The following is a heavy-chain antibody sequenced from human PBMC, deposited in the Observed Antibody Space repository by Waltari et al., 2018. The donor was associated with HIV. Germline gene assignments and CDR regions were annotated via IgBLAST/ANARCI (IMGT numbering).Heavy chain of an antibody. J-gene: IGHJ4*02. CDR1: GITFFISYG. CDR2: ISYDKTNK. D-gene: IGHD3-22*01. CDR3: AKDRRQGFYYDRSGERPFDY. V-gene: IGHV3-30*18. Sequence: QVQLVESGGGVVQPGRSLRLSCVVSGITFFISYGMHWVRQAPGKGLEWVATISYDKTNKYYRESVRGRFTITRGNSKNTVYLQMSSMRGEDTAVYYCAKDRRQGFYYDRSGERPFDYWCQGTLVTVSS.